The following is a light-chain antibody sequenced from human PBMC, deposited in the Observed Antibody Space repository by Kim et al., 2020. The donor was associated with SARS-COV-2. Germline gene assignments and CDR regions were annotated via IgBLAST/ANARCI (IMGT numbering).Light chain of an antibody. V-gene: IGKV1-33*01. CDR1: LDIRNY. CDR2: DAS. CDR3: QQYDNLPYT. J-gene: IGKJ2*01. Sequence: SASLGDRVTIACQASLDIRNYLNWYQQKPGKAPKLLIYDASDLEAGVPSRFSGSGAGSHFTFTITSLQPEDVATYYCQQYDNLPYTFGQGTKLEI.